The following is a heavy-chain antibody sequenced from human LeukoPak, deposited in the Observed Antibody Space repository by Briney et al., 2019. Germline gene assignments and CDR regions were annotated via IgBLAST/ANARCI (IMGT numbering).Heavy chain of an antibody. J-gene: IGHJ4*02. D-gene: IGHD6-13*01. CDR2: IYSGGNT. V-gene: IGHV3-53*01. Sequence: PGGSLRLSCAASGVAVNTKFMNWVRQAPGKGLEWVSVIYSGGNTYYADSVKGRFSIFRDNSKNTVYLQMNSLRAEDTAVYYCAKDEAAAGGGLDYWGQGTLVIVSA. CDR3: AKDEAAAGGGLDY. CDR1: GVAVNTKF.